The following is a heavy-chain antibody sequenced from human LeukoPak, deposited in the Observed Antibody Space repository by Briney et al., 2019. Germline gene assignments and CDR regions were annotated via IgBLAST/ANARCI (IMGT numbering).Heavy chain of an antibody. V-gene: IGHV1-24*01. CDR2: FDPEDGET. J-gene: IGHJ4*02. CDR1: GYTFTSYF. D-gene: IGHD6-19*01. CDR3: ATVLAVADSDY. Sequence: ASVKVSCKASGYTFTSYFVQWVRKAPGQGLEWMEGFDPEDGETIYAQKFQGRVTMTEDRSTDTAYMELSSLRSEDTAVYYCATVLAVADSDYWGQGTLVTVSS.